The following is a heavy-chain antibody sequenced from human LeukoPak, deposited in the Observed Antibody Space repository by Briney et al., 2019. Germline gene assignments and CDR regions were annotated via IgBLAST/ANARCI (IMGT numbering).Heavy chain of an antibody. D-gene: IGHD2-8*01. CDR1: GYTFTGYF. J-gene: IGHJ5*02. CDR2: INPNSGGT. V-gene: IGHV1-2*02. CDR3: ALNDDWFDP. Sequence: ASVKVSCKASGYTFTGYFIHWVRQAPGQGLEWMGWINPNSGGTNYAQKFQGRVTMTRDTSISTAYMELSRLRSDDTAVYYCALNDDWFDPWGQGTLVTVSS.